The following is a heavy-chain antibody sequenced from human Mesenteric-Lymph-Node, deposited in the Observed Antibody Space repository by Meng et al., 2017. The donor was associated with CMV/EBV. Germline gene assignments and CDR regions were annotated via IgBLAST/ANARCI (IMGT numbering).Heavy chain of an antibody. CDR2: IKSKADGGTT. Sequence: GESLKISCAASGLIFNNAWMSWVRQAPGKGLEWVGRIKSKADGGTTDYAAPVKGRFTISRDDSRNTQYLQMNSLKTEDTAVYYCAKDFDYHDYNYYGMDVWGQGTTVTVSS. D-gene: IGHD3-9*01. CDR1: GLIFNNAW. CDR3: AKDFDYHDYNYYGMDV. V-gene: IGHV3-15*01. J-gene: IGHJ6*02.